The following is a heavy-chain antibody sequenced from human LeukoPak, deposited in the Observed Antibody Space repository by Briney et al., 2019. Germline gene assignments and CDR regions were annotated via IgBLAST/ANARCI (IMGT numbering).Heavy chain of an antibody. D-gene: IGHD4-17*01. V-gene: IGHV4-59*12. CDR1: GGSISSYY. CDR2: IYYSGST. Sequence: SETLSLTCTVSGGSISSYYWSWIRQPPGKGLEWIGYIYYSGSTNYNPSLKSRVTISVDTSKNQFSLKLTSVTAADTAVYYCASSYGAANWYFDLWGRGTLVTVSS. J-gene: IGHJ2*01. CDR3: ASSYGAANWYFDL.